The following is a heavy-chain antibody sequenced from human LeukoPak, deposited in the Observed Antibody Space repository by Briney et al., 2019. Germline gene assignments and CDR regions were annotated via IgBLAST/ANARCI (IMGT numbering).Heavy chain of an antibody. CDR2: IYYSGST. CDR1: GGSISSYY. J-gene: IGHJ4*02. V-gene: IGHV4-59*01. Sequence: ASETLSLTCTVSGGSISSYYWSWIRQPPGKGLEWIGYIYYSGSTNYNPSLKSRVTISVDTSKNQFSLKLSSVTAADTAVYYCARVRRRAANDYWGQGTLVTVSS. CDR3: ARVRRRAANDY. D-gene: IGHD2-15*01.